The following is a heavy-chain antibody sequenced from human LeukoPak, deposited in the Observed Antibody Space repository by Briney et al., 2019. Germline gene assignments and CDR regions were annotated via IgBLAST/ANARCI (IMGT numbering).Heavy chain of an antibody. V-gene: IGHV4-38-2*02. CDR1: GFSIGTGYS. CDR2: IYHRGNT. CDR3: AREVESWFGDLLSYFDS. D-gene: IGHD3-10*01. Sequence: SETLSLTCSVSGFSIGTGYSWGWIRQPPGKGLGWIGTIYHRGNTYYNPSLMSRVTISLDTSKNQFSLRLTSVTAADTALYYCAREVESWFGDLLSYFDSWGQGTQVTVSS. J-gene: IGHJ4*02.